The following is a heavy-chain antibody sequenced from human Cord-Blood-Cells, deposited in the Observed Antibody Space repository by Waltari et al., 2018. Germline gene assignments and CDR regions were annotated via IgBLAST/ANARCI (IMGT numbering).Heavy chain of an antibody. V-gene: IGHV3-30*18. Sequence: QVQLVESGGGVVQPGRSLRLSCAASGFTFSSYGMHWVRQAPGKGLEWVAVIAYDGRKKVDADSVRGRFTIARDNSKNTLYLQMNSLRAEDTAVYYCAKCSSGALQQLVDWYFDLWGRGTLVTVSS. CDR1: GFTFSSYG. D-gene: IGHD6-13*01. CDR2: IAYDGRKK. J-gene: IGHJ2*01. CDR3: AKCSSGALQQLVDWYFDL.